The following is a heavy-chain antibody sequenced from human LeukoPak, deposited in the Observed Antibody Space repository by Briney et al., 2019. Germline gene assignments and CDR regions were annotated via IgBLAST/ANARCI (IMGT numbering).Heavy chain of an antibody. D-gene: IGHD2-15*01. CDR3: ARTAYLGYCRDHSCLGLDY. Sequence: SETLSLTCTVSGGSISSYYWSWIRQPPGKGLEWIGYIYYSGSTNYNPSLKSRVTISLDTSKNQFSLKLGSVTAADTAVYCCARTAYLGYCRDHSCLGLDYWGQGTLVTVSS. CDR2: IYYSGST. CDR1: GGSISSYY. J-gene: IGHJ4*02. V-gene: IGHV4-59*01.